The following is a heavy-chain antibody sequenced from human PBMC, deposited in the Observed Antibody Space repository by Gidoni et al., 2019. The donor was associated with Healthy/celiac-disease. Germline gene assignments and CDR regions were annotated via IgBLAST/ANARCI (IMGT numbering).Heavy chain of an antibody. J-gene: IGHJ4*02. Sequence: EVQLLESGGGWVKTGGSLRRACAASGSTVSSYAMSWVRQAPGKGLELVSAVSGSGGSTYYADSVKCRFTISRDNSKNTLYLQMNSLRAEDTAVYYCAKDREPYSSGWDYWGQGTLVTVSS. D-gene: IGHD6-19*01. CDR3: AKDREPYSSGWDY. CDR2: VSGSGGST. V-gene: IGHV3-23*01. CDR1: GSTVSSYA.